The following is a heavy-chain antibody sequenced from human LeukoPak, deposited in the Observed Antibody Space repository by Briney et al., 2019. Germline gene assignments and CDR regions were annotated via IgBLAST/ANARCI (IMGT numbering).Heavy chain of an antibody. CDR1: GGSISSHY. Sequence: SETLSLTCTVSGGSISSHYWNWIRQPPGKGLEWIGYIYYSGTIKYNPSLKRRVTISVDTSKNQFSLKLSSVTAADTAVYYCARGDDYKSSLFDPWGQGTLVTVSS. D-gene: IGHD5-24*01. J-gene: IGHJ5*02. V-gene: IGHV4-59*11. CDR3: ARGDDYKSSLFDP. CDR2: IYYSGTI.